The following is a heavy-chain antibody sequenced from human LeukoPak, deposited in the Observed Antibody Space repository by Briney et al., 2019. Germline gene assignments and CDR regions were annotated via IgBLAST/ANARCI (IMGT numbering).Heavy chain of an antibody. CDR2: SYYSGGT. D-gene: IGHD1-1*01. CDR1: GGSMSPFY. J-gene: IGHJ3*02. CDR3: AVNSTKHTFDI. Sequence: SETLSLTCTVSGGSMSPFYWSWIRQSPEKGLEWIGSSYYSGGTNYNPSLKSRATISVDTSKNQFSLELSSVIAADTAVYYCAVNSTKHTFDIWGQGTMVTVSS. V-gene: IGHV4-59*08.